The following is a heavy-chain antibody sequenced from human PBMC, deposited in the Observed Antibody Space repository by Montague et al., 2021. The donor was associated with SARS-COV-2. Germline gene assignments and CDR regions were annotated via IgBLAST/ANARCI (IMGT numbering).Heavy chain of an antibody. CDR3: AKDPGADNSHNYYGMDV. CDR2: ISHDGSNE. Sequence: SLRLSCAASGFTFRTYGMFWVRQAPGEGLEWVAVISHDGSNEYYVDSVKGRFTISRDNSKNTLYLQMNSLKPDDTAVYYCAKDPGADNSHNYYGMDVWGQGTTVTVSS. J-gene: IGHJ6*02. CDR1: GFTFRTYG. V-gene: IGHV3-30*18. D-gene: IGHD5-24*01.